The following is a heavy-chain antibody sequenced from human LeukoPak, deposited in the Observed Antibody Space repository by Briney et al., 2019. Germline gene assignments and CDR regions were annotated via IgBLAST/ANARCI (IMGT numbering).Heavy chain of an antibody. V-gene: IGHV1-69*05. Sequence: VASVKVSCKASGGTFSSYAISWVRQAPGQGLEWMGGIIPIFGTANYAQKFQGRVTITTDESTSTAYMELSSLRSEDTAVYYCARAARGPTGSSGFLPYYYYYYMDVWGKGTTVTVSS. D-gene: IGHD3-22*01. J-gene: IGHJ6*03. CDR1: GGTFSSYA. CDR2: IIPIFGTA. CDR3: ARAARGPTGSSGFLPYYYYYYMDV.